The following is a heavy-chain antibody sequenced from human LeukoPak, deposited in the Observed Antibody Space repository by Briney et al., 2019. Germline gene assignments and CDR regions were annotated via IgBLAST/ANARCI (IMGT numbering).Heavy chain of an antibody. J-gene: IGHJ4*02. Sequence: GGSLRLSCAASGFTFSSYSMNWVRQAPGKGLEWVSSISSSSSYIYYADSVKGRFTISRDNSKNTLYLQMNSLRAEDTAVYYCAKASGRGVVVVAAIQTYFDYWGQGTLVTVSS. CDR1: GFTFSSYS. CDR2: ISSSSSYI. CDR3: AKASGRGVVVVAAIQTYFDY. D-gene: IGHD2-15*01. V-gene: IGHV3-21*04.